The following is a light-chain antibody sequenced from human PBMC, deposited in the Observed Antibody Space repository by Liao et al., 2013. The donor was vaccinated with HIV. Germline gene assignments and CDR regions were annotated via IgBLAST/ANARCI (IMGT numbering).Light chain of an antibody. J-gene: IGLJ1*01. CDR1: NIGGKS. V-gene: IGLV3-21*01. CDR3: QVWDTSTSFV. Sequence: SYELTQPPSVSVAPGQTASIMCGGDNIGGKSVHWYQQKPGQVPVLLIHYDSDRPSGIPERFSGSNSGNTATLTISRVEAGDEADYYCQVWDTSTSFVFGTGTKVTVL. CDR2: YDS.